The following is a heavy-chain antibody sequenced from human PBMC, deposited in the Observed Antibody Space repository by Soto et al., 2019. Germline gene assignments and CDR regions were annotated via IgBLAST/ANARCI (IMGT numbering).Heavy chain of an antibody. CDR1: GFSLTTSGAG. CDR2: IYWNDDK. J-gene: IGHJ3*02. CDR3: ARPHPLRMGTDAFDI. Sequence: QITLKESGPTLVKPTQTLTLTCSFSGFSLTTSGAGVGGIRQPPGKALEWLAVIYWNDDKRYSPALKTRLTITKDTSKYQVVLTMTNMDPVNTATYYCARPHPLRMGTDAFDIWGQGTMVTVSS. D-gene: IGHD2-15*01. V-gene: IGHV2-5*01.